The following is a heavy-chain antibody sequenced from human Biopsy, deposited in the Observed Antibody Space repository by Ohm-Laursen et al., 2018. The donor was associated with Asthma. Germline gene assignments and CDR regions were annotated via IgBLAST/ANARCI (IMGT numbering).Heavy chain of an antibody. Sequence: SLRLSCSASGFTFRTYGMHWVRQTPGKGLEWLSSISYDGHNQHYADSVKGRFTISRDNSKNTLYLQMNSLRAEDTAVYYCAKGHGDYVFPYFQHWGQGTLVTVSS. CDR2: ISYDGHNQ. V-gene: IGHV3-30*05. CDR1: GFTFRTYG. D-gene: IGHD4-17*01. J-gene: IGHJ1*01. CDR3: AKGHGDYVFPYFQH.